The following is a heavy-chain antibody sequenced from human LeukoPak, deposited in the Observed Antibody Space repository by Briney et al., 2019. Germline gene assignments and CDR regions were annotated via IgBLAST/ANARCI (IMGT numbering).Heavy chain of an antibody. V-gene: IGHV4-61*02. D-gene: IGHD2-2*01. CDR2: IYSSGSS. Sequence: SETLSLTCTVSGGSISSDDYYWSWIRQPAGKGLKWIGRIYSSGSSKYNPSLKSRVTMSVDTSKNQFSLRLTSVTAADTAVYYCASGTLVVVPAATYYYYYMDVWGKGTTVTVSS. CDR3: ASGTLVVVPAATYYYYYMDV. J-gene: IGHJ6*03. CDR1: GGSISSDDYY.